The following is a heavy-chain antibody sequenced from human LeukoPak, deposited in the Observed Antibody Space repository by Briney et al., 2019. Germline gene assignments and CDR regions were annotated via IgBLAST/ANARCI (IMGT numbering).Heavy chain of an antibody. J-gene: IGHJ4*02. CDR3: ARDPYCSGGSCYATFDY. D-gene: IGHD2-15*01. CDR2: IKQDGSEK. Sequence: GGSLRLSCAASGFTFSSYWMSWVRQAPGKGLEWVANIKQDGSEKYYVDSVKGRFTISRDNAKNSLYLQMNSLRVEDTAVYYCARDPYCSGGSCYATFDYWGQGTLVTVSS. V-gene: IGHV3-7*01. CDR1: GFTFSSYW.